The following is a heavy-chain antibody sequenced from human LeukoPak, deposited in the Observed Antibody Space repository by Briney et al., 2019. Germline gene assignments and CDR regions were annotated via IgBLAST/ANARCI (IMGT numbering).Heavy chain of an antibody. CDR3: ARDRYSHGGYYMDV. Sequence: PGGSLRLSCVASGFTFSSYWMHWVRQDPRKGLVWVSRINGDGRNINYADSVRGRFTISRDNAKNTLYLQMNTLRAEDTAVYYCARDRYSHGGYYMDVWGKGTTVTVSS. V-gene: IGHV3-74*01. CDR1: GFTFSSYW. D-gene: IGHD6-13*01. J-gene: IGHJ6*03. CDR2: INGDGRNI.